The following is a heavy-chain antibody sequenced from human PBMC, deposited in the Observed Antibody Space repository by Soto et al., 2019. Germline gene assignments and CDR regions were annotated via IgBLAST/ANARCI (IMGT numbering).Heavy chain of an antibody. CDR1: GFTFSSYC. CDR2: ISYDGSNK. Sequence: GGSLRLSCAASGFTFSSYCMHWVRQAPGKGLEWVAVISYDGSNKYYADSVKGRFTISRDNSKNTLYLQMNSLRAEDTAVYYCAREVSVLNAFDIWGQGTMVTVSS. V-gene: IGHV3-30*03. CDR3: AREVSVLNAFDI. J-gene: IGHJ3*02. D-gene: IGHD2-8*01.